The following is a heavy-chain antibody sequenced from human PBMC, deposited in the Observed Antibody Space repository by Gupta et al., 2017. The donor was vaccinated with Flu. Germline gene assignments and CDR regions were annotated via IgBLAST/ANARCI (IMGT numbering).Heavy chain of an antibody. CDR2: IYYSGST. CDR3: ARGRCYYGSGSYYGAFDI. D-gene: IGHD3-10*01. CDR1: GGSISSYY. J-gene: IGHJ3*02. Sequence: QVQLQESGPGLVKPSETLSLTCTVSGGSISSYYWSWIRQPPGKGLEWIGYIYYSGSTNYNPSLKSRVTISVDTSKNQFSLKLSSVTAADTAVYYCARGRCYYGSGSYYGAFDIWGQGTMVTVSS. V-gene: IGHV4-59*01.